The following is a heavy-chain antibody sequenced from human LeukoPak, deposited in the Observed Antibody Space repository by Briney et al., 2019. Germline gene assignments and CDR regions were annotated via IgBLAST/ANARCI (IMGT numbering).Heavy chain of an antibody. D-gene: IGHD3-22*01. CDR2: IYYSGST. J-gene: IGHJ3*02. CDR3: AREGIYYYDSSGSSGAFDI. V-gene: IGHV4-59*01. Sequence: KPSETLSLTCTVSGGSISSYYWSWIRQPPGKGLEWIGYIYYSGSTNYNPSLKSRVTISVDTSKNQFSLKLSSVTAADTAVYYCAREGIYYYDSSGSSGAFDIWGRGTMVTVSS. CDR1: GGSISSYY.